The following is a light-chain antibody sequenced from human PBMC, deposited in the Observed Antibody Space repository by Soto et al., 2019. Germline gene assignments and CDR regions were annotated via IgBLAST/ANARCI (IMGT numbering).Light chain of an antibody. V-gene: IGKV1-5*03. Sequence: DIQMTQSPSTLYASVGARVTITCRASQSISSWLAWYHQKPGKAPKLLIYKASSLESGVPSRFSGSGSGTEVALTISSLQPDDFATYYCQQENSLTWTCGQGTKVEIK. CDR2: KAS. J-gene: IGKJ1*01. CDR1: QSISSW. CDR3: QQENSLTWT.